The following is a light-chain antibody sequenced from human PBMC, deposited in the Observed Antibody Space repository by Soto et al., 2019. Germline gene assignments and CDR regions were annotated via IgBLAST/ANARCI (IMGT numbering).Light chain of an antibody. V-gene: IGLV2-8*01. Sequence: QCVLTQPPSASGSPGRSVTISCTGTSSDVGGYNYVSWYQQHPGKAPKLMIYEVNKRPSGVPDRFSGSKSGNTASLTVSGLQAEDEADYYCSSYAGSNNYVFGTGTKVTVL. J-gene: IGLJ1*01. CDR1: SSDVGGYNY. CDR2: EVN. CDR3: SSYAGSNNYV.